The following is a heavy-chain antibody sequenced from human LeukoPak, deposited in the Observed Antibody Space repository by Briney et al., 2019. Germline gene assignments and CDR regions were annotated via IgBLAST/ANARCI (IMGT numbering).Heavy chain of an antibody. J-gene: IGHJ4*02. CDR3: AREFEATGFWALYY. CDR2: MNNDGRVI. CDR1: GFTFSTYW. D-gene: IGHD3-16*01. V-gene: IGHV3-74*01. Sequence: GGSLRLSCTVSGFTFSTYWIHWVRQAPGKGLVWVSRMNNDGRVISYADSVKGRFTISRDNAKNTLYLQMNSLRAEDTAVYYCAREFEATGFWALYYLGQGTLVTASS.